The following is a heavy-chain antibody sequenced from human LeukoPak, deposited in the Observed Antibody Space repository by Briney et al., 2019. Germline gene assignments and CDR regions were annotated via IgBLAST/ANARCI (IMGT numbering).Heavy chain of an antibody. CDR1: GFTFSSYW. CDR2: IKQDGSEK. J-gene: IGHJ5*02. Sequence: GGSLRLSCAASGFTFSSYWMSWVRQAPGKGLEWVANIKQDGSEKYYVDSVKGRFTISRDNAKNSLYLQMNSLRAEDTAVYYCAGDQTDYEGYWFDPWGQGTLVTVSS. CDR3: AGDQTDYEGYWFDP. D-gene: IGHD4-17*01. V-gene: IGHV3-7*01.